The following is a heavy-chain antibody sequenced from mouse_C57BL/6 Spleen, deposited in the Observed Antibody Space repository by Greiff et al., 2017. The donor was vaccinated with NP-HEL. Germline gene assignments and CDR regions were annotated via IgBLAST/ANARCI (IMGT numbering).Heavy chain of an antibody. CDR1: GYAFSSSW. Sequence: QVQLQQSGPELVKPGASVKISCTASGYAFSSSWMNWVKQRPGKGLEWIGRIYPGNGDTNYNGKFKGKATLTADKSSSTAYMQLSSLTSEDSAVYFCARWDYGSSYGYFDVWGTGTTVTVSS. CDR3: ARWDYGSSYGYFDV. V-gene: IGHV1-82*01. J-gene: IGHJ1*03. CDR2: IYPGNGDT. D-gene: IGHD1-1*01.